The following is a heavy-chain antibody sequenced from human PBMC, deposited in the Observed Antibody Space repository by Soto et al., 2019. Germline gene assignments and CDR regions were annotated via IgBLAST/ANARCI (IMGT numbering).Heavy chain of an antibody. CDR1: GFTFSDYY. V-gene: IGHV3-11*06. CDR3: ARSSEAGTVDY. D-gene: IGHD6-19*01. J-gene: IGHJ4*02. CDR2: ISSSSSYT. Sequence: GGALRVGCAASGFTFSDYYMSWIRQAPGKGLEWVSYISSSSSYTNYADSVKGRFTISRDNAKNSLYLQMNSLRAEDTAVYYCARSSEAGTVDYWGQGTMVTVSS.